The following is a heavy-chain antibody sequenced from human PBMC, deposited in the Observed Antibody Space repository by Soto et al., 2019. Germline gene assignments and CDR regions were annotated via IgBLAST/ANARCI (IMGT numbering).Heavy chain of an antibody. CDR3: ALWMMTFGGVIVVFGDWLASDY. CDR2: IKQDGSEK. J-gene: IGHJ4*02. V-gene: IGHV3-7*01. CDR1: GFTFSSYW. Sequence: EVQLVESGGGLVQPGGSLRLSCAASGFTFSSYWMSWVRQAPGKGLEWVANIKQDGSEKYYVDSVKGRFTISRDNAKNSLYLQMKSLRAEDPAVYYCALWMMTFGGVIVVFGDWLASDYWGQGTLVTVSS. D-gene: IGHD3-16*02.